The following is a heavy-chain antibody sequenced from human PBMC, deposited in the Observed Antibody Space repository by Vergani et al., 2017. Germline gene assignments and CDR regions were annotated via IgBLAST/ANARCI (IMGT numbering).Heavy chain of an antibody. CDR1: GFTFNQYG. V-gene: IGHV3-33*01. CDR2: TWYEGNNK. CDR3: ARDLRLLYNRFDP. Sequence: QVQLVESGGCVVQPGRSLRLSCAASGFTFNQYGMHWVRQAPGKGLEWVAVTWYEGNNKQYADSVKGRFTISRDNSKSTMYLQMNSLRDEDTGVYYCARDLRLLYNRFDPWGQGTLVTVSS. J-gene: IGHJ5*02. D-gene: IGHD1-14*01.